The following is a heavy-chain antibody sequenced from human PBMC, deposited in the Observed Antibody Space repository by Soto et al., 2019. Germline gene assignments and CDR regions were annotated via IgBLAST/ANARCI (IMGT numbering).Heavy chain of an antibody. Sequence: QVQLVQSGAEVRKSGSSVKVSCKASGGTFSSYAINWVRQAPGQGLEWMGGIIPMFGTTKYAQRFQGRLTVSADESTSTAYMELSSLRSEDTAVYYCARGVVVVAASQLGWFDPWGQGTLVTVSS. J-gene: IGHJ5*02. V-gene: IGHV1-69*01. CDR2: IIPMFGTT. D-gene: IGHD2-15*01. CDR1: GGTFSSYA. CDR3: ARGVVVVAASQLGWFDP.